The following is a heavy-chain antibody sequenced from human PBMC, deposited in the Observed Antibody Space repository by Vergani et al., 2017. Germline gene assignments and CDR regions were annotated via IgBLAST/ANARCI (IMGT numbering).Heavy chain of an antibody. J-gene: IGHJ3*02. CDR2: IYSGGST. CDR1: GFTVSSNY. CDR3: ARGLRDMLTGYPYDAFDI. V-gene: IGHV3-66*02. D-gene: IGHD3-9*01. Sequence: EVQLVESGGGLVQPGGSLRLSCAASGFTVSSNYMSWVRQAPGKGLEWVSVIYSGGSTYYADSVKGRFTISRDNSKNTLYLQMNSLRAEDTAVYYCARGLRDMLTGYPYDAFDIWGQGTMVTVSS.